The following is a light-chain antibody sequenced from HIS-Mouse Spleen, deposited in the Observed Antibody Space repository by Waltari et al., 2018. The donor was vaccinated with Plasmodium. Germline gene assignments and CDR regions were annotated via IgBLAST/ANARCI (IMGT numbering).Light chain of an antibody. Sequence: EIVLTQSPATLSLSPGERATPSCRASQSVSSYLAWYHQKPGQAPRLLIYDASNRATGLPARFSGSGSGTDFTLTISSLEPEDFAVYYCQQRSNWITFGQGTRLEIK. CDR3: QQRSNWIT. CDR2: DAS. CDR1: QSVSSY. V-gene: IGKV3-11*01. J-gene: IGKJ5*01.